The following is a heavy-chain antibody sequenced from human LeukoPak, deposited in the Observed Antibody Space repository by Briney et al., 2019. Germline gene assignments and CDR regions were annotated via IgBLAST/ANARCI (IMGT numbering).Heavy chain of an antibody. V-gene: IGHV1-46*01. CDR1: GYTFTSYY. Sequence: SVKVSCKASGYTFTSYYVHWVGQAPGQGLEWRGVINPSGGSTSYAQKFQGRGTMTRDTSTSTVYMELSSLRSEDTAVYYCAREPSIAVAGNYYYYGMDVWGQGTTVTVSS. CDR2: INPSGGST. D-gene: IGHD6-19*01. CDR3: AREPSIAVAGNYYYYGMDV. J-gene: IGHJ6*02.